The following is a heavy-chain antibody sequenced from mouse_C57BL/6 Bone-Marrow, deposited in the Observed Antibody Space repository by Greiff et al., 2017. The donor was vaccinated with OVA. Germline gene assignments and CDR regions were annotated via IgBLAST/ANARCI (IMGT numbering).Heavy chain of an antibody. Sequence: VQLQQSGAELVKPGASVKLSCKASGYTFTSYWMQWVKQRPGQGLEWIGEIDPSDSYTNCNQKFKGKATLTVDTSSSTAYMQLSSLTSEDSAVYYCARRGLRDYWGQGTTLTVSS. CDR3: ARRGLRDY. V-gene: IGHV1-50*01. CDR2: IDPSDSYT. CDR1: GYTFTSYW. J-gene: IGHJ2*01.